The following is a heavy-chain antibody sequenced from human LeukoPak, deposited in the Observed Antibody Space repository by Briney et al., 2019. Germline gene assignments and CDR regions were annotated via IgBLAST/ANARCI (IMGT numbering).Heavy chain of an antibody. D-gene: IGHD4-23*01. CDR1: GGSFSGYH. J-gene: IGHJ4*02. Sequence: SETLSLTCAVYGGSFSGYHWNWIRQSPEKGLEWIGEINDRGHTNYNPSLKNRVTISVETSKNQFSLKLSSLTAADTAVYYCARDPTTVVTTPYYFDLWGQGTLVTVSS. V-gene: IGHV4-34*01. CDR2: INDRGHT. CDR3: ARDPTTVVTTPYYFDL.